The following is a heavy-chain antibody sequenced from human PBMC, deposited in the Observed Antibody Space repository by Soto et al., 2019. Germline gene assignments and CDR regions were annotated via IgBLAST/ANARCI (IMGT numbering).Heavy chain of an antibody. V-gene: IGHV1-18*04. CDR3: GRGLGGGWYYFDY. J-gene: IGHJ4*02. CDR2: ITVNSGNT. Sequence: QGQLVQSGVEVKKPGASVKVSCKASGYSFISYGIGWVRQAPGQGLEWMGWITVNSGNTNYPQKFQGRVTMTTDTSASTASMELRSLTTDDTAVYYCGRGLGGGWYYFDYWGPGTLVTVSS. CDR1: GYSFISYG. D-gene: IGHD6-19*01.